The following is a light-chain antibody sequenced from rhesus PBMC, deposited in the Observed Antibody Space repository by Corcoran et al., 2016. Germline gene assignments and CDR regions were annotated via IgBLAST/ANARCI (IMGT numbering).Light chain of an antibody. V-gene: IGKV1S14*01. CDR3: QQHKSDPRP. Sequence: DIQMTQSPSSLSASVGDTVTITCRASQGNSNYLAWYQQKPGKAPKPLIYYASKLESGVPSRFSGSGSGTDFTLTISGLQPEYFAIYYCQQHKSDPRPFGQGTKVEIK. CDR2: YAS. J-gene: IGKJ1*01. CDR1: QGNSNY.